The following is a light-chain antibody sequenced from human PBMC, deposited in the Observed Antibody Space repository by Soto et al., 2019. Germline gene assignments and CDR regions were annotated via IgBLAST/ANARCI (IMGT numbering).Light chain of an antibody. CDR3: SSYTSSSTLVG. Sequence: QSALTQPASVSGSPGQSITISCTGTSSDVGGYNYVSWYQQHPGKAPKLMIFEVSNRPSGVSYRFSGSKSGNTASLTISGLQAEDEADYYCSSYTSSSTLVGFGGGTKLTVL. CDR1: SSDVGGYNY. J-gene: IGLJ2*01. V-gene: IGLV2-14*01. CDR2: EVS.